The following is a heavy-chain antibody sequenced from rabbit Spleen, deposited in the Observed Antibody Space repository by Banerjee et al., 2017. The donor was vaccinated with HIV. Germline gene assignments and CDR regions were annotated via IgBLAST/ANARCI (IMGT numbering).Heavy chain of an antibody. CDR2: IAGSSSGFT. Sequence: QEQLVASGGGLVQPGGSLTLTCTASGFSFSSSDYMCWVRPAPGKGLEWISCIAGSSSGFTDSATWAKGRLACSKTSTTTVTLQMTSLTVADTATYFCARDAGSSFSSYGMDLWGQGTLVTVS. V-gene: IGHV1S45*01. D-gene: IGHD8-1*01. CDR3: ARDAGSSFSSYGMDL. CDR1: GFSFSSSDY. J-gene: IGHJ3*01.